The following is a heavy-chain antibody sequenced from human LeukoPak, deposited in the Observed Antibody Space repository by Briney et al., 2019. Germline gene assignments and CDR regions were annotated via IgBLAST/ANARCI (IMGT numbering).Heavy chain of an antibody. J-gene: IGHJ4*02. CDR3: ARVRRDGYNPFDY. Sequence: SETLSLTCAVSGGSISSYYWSWIRRPPGKGLEWTGYIYYSGSTNYNPSLKSRVTISVDTSKNQFSLKLSSVTAADTAVYYCARVRRDGYNPFDYWGQGTLVTVSS. CDR2: IYYSGST. V-gene: IGHV4-59*08. D-gene: IGHD5-24*01. CDR1: GGSISSYY.